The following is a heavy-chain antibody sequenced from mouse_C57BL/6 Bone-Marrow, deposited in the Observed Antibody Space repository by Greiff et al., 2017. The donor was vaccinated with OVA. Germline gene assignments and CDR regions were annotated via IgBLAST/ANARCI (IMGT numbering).Heavy chain of an antibody. CDR2: IYPRDGST. V-gene: IGHV1-78*01. D-gene: IGHD2-1*01. CDR3: SREGIYYGNYAFAY. CDR1: GYTFTDHT. J-gene: IGHJ3*01. Sequence: VQLQQSDAELVKPGASVKISCKVSGYTFTDHTIHWMKQRPEQGLEWIGYIYPRDGSTKYNEKFKGKATLTADNSSSTAYMQLNSLTSDDSAVYFCSREGIYYGNYAFAYWGQGTLVTVSA.